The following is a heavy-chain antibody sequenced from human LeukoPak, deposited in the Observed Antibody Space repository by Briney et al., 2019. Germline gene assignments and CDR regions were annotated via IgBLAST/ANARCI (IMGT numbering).Heavy chain of an antibody. D-gene: IGHD2-21*02. V-gene: IGHV4-39*07. Sequence: SETLSLTCTVSGGSISSSSYYWGWIRQPPGKGLESIGSIYYSGSTYYNPSLKSRVTISVDTSKNQFSLKLSSVTAADTAVYYCARAYCGGDCQYYYYYYMDVWGKGTTVTVSS. CDR3: ARAYCGGDCQYYYYYYMDV. CDR1: GGSISSSSYY. J-gene: IGHJ6*03. CDR2: IYYSGST.